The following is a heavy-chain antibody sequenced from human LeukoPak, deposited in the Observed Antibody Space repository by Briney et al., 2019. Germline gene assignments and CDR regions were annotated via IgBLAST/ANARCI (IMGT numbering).Heavy chain of an antibody. CDR2: IKSKAEGETK. CDR1: RITFSNAW. D-gene: IGHD1-20*01. J-gene: IGHJ4*02. CDR3: ATGIVTGTSR. Sequence: GGSLRLSCAVSRITFSNAWPSRVRQAPGKGLEWVGRIKSKAEGETKEYAASVKGRFTISRDDSKSRLYLQMSSLKAEDTAVYYCATGIVTGTSRWGQGTLVAVSS. V-gene: IGHV3-15*01.